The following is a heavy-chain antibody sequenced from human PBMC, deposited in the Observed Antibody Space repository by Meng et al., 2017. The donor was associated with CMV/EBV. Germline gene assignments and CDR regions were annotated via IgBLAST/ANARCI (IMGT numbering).Heavy chain of an antibody. Sequence: SGGTFSSYAISWVRQAPGQGLEWMGGIIPILGTANYAQKFQGGVTITADKSTSTAYMELSSLRSEDTAVYYCARSRAIVGARAGWFDPWGQGTLVTVSS. D-gene: IGHD1-26*01. CDR2: IIPILGTA. J-gene: IGHJ5*02. CDR1: GGTFSSYA. CDR3: ARSRAIVGARAGWFDP. V-gene: IGHV1-69*06.